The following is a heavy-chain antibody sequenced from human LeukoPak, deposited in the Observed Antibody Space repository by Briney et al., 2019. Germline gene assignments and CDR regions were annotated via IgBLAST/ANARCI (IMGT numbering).Heavy chain of an antibody. V-gene: IGHV1-2*02. CDR2: INPNSGGT. D-gene: IGHD5-18*01. CDR3: ASTGDVDTAMATGYYYYYMDV. J-gene: IGHJ6*03. CDR1: GYTFTGYY. Sequence: ASVKVSCKASGYTFTGYYMHWVRQAPGQGLEWMGWINPNSGGTNYAQKFQGRVTITADKSTSTAYMELSSLRSEDTAVYYCASTGDVDTAMATGYYYYYMDVWGKGTTVTVSS.